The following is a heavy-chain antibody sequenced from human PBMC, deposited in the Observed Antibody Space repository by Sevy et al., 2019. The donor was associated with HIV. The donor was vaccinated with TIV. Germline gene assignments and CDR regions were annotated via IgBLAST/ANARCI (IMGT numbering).Heavy chain of an antibody. J-gene: IGHJ4*02. Sequence: GGSLRLSCAASGFTFSSYSMNWVRQAPGKGLEWVSSISSSSSYIYYADSVKGRFTISRDNAKNSLYLQMNSLRAEDTAVYYCARDSSTVTAYYYFDYWGQGTLVTVSS. CDR3: ARDSSTVTAYYYFDY. CDR2: ISSSSSYI. V-gene: IGHV3-21*01. CDR1: GFTFSSYS. D-gene: IGHD4-17*01.